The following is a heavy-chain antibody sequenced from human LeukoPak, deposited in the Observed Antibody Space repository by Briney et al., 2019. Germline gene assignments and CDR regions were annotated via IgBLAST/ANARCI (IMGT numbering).Heavy chain of an antibody. CDR3: ARREGVIASADYFDY. D-gene: IGHD6-13*01. Sequence: SSETLSLTCTVSGGPISSSSYYWGWIRQPPGKGLEWIGTIYYSGSTYYNPALNSRVTISVDTSKNLFSLKLTSVTAADTAVYYCARREGVIASADYFDYWGQGTLVTVSS. V-gene: IGHV4-39*01. CDR2: IYYSGST. CDR1: GGPISSSSYY. J-gene: IGHJ4*02.